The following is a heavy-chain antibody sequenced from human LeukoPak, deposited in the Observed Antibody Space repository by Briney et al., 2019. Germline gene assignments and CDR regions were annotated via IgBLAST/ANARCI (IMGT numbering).Heavy chain of an antibody. J-gene: IGHJ4*02. D-gene: IGHD3-22*01. CDR2: INYSGST. V-gene: IGHV4-34*01. CDR1: GGSFSGYY. Sequence: SETLSLTCAVYGGSFSGYYWSWIRQPPGKGLEWIGYINYSGSTYYNPSLKSRVNISVDTSKNQFSLKLSSVTAADTAVYYCARSNYYASSGYSPFDYWGQGALVTVSS. CDR3: ARSNYYASSGYSPFDY.